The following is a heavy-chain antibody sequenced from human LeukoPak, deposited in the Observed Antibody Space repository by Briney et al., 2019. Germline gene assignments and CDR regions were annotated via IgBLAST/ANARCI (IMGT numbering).Heavy chain of an antibody. D-gene: IGHD3-16*01. V-gene: IGHV3-9*01. CDR3: AKGGPYYDYPSDS. J-gene: IGHJ4*02. Sequence: GGSLRLSCAASRFIFDDYAMHWVRQVPGKGLEWVSAITWNSDDKVYADSVKGRFTISRDNAKNSLYLQMNSLRPEDTALYYCAKGGPYYDYPSDSWGQGTLVTVSS. CDR1: RFIFDDYA. CDR2: ITWNSDDK.